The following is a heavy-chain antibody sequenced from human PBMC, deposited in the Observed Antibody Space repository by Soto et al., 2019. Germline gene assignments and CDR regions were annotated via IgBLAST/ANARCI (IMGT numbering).Heavy chain of an antibody. CDR2: IRSKAYGGTT. J-gene: IGHJ6*02. CDR1: GFTFGDYA. V-gene: IGHV3-49*03. D-gene: IGHD1-26*01. CDR3: TRDSYYYYYYGMDV. Sequence: GGSLRLSCTASGFTFGDYAMSWFRQAPGKGLEWVGCIRSKAYGGTTEYAASVKGRFTISRDDSKSIAYLQMNSLKTEDAAVYYGTRDSYYYYYYGMDVWGQGTTVTVSS.